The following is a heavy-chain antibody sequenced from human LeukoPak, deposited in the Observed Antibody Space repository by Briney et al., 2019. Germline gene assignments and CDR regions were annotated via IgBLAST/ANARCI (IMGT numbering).Heavy chain of an antibody. J-gene: IGHJ5*02. CDR1: GFIFSHHG. Sequence: GGSLRLSCATSGFIFSHHGMNWVRQAPGKGLEWVSGIRADAVTTYYADSVKGRFTISRDNSKNTLYLQMNSLRAEDTAVYYCARGRNIVMISATRNWFDPWGQGTLVTVSS. V-gene: IGHV3-23*01. CDR2: IRADAVTT. CDR3: ARGRNIVMISATRNWFDP. D-gene: IGHD2/OR15-2a*01.